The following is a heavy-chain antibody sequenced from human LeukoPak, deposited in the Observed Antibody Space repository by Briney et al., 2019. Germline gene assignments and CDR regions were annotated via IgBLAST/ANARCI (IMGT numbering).Heavy chain of an antibody. Sequence: PSETLSLTCTVSGVSISSSNSYWGWIRQPAGKGLEWIGRIYTSGSTNYNPSLKSRVTISVDTSKNQFSLKLSSVTAADTAVYYCARDEGSSWSNNWFDPWGQGTLVTVSS. J-gene: IGHJ5*02. CDR2: IYTSGST. CDR3: ARDEGSSWSNNWFDP. CDR1: GVSISSSNSY. D-gene: IGHD6-13*01. V-gene: IGHV4-61*02.